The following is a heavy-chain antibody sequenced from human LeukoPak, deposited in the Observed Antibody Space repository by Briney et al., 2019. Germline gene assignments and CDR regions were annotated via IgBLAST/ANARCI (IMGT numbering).Heavy chain of an antibody. V-gene: IGHV1-69*05. J-gene: IGHJ5*02. D-gene: IGHD2-2*01. CDR2: IIPIFGTA. CDR1: GGTFSSYA. Sequence: SVKVSCKASGGTFSSYAISWVRQAPGQGLEWMGGIIPIFGTANYAQKFQGRVTITTDESTSTAYMELSSLRSEDTAVYYCASFSCSSTSCYENWFDPWGQGTLVTVSS. CDR3: ASFSCSSTSCYENWFDP.